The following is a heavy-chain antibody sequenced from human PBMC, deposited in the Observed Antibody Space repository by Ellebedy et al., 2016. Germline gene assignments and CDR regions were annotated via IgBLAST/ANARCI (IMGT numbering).Heavy chain of an antibody. J-gene: IGHJ3*02. D-gene: IGHD7-27*01. CDR3: ARDAWGRDAFDI. CDR1: GGSFSDYY. Sequence: SETLSLTXAVYGGSFSDYYWSWIRQPPGKGLEWIGEINHSGSTHYNPSLKSRVTISVDTSKNQFSLKLSSVAAADTAVYYCARDAWGRDAFDIWGQGTVVIVPS. CDR2: INHSGST. V-gene: IGHV4-34*01.